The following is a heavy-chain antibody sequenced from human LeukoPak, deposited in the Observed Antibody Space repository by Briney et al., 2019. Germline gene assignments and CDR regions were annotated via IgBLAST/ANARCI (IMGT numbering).Heavy chain of an antibody. D-gene: IGHD3-3*01. V-gene: IGHV1-2*02. Sequence: ASVKVSCKASGYTFTGYYTHWVRQAPGQGLEWMGWINPNSGGTNYAQKFQGRVTMTRDTSISTAYMELSRLRSDDTAVYYCARDLEPRYYDFWSGPHNWFDPWGQGTLVTVSS. CDR3: ARDLEPRYYDFWSGPHNWFDP. J-gene: IGHJ5*02. CDR1: GYTFTGYY. CDR2: INPNSGGT.